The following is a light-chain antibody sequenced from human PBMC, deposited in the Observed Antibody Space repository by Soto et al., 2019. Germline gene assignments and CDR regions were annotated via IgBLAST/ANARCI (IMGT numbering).Light chain of an antibody. Sequence: VLPQSPDTLSLSPGDRATLSCRASQSVRSTFLAWYQQKPGQAPRLLIYGASNRAAGIPERFSGSASGTEFNLTISRLEPDDSAGYYCQQYHDSPMNTFGQGTKLQIK. CDR1: QSVRSTF. CDR2: GAS. V-gene: IGKV3-20*01. CDR3: QQYHDSPMNT. J-gene: IGKJ2*01.